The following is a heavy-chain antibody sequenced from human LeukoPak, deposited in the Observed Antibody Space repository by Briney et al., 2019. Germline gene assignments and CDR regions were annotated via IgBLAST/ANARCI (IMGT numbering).Heavy chain of an antibody. CDR2: ISGRGGST. J-gene: IGHJ5*02. V-gene: IGHV3-23*01. Sequence: GGSLRLSCAASGFTFSSHAMSWVRQAPGKGLEWVSAISGRGGSTYYADSVKGRSTISRDNAKNTLYLQMNSLRAEDTAVYYCAKTPYYYDSSGQTNWFDPWGQGTLVTVSS. CDR1: GFTFSSHA. D-gene: IGHD3-22*01. CDR3: AKTPYYYDSSGQTNWFDP.